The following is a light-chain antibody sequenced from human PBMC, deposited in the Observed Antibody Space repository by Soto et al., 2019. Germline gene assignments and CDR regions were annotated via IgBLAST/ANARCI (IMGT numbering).Light chain of an antibody. CDR1: SGDVAIYDL. J-gene: IGLJ3*02. V-gene: IGLV2-23*02. Sequence: QSALTQPASVSGSPGQSITISCTGTSGDVAIYDLVSWYQQYPGKAPQLIIYEVTKRPSGVSNRFSGSKSGNTASLTVSGLQAEEEGDYDCSSYAGTVTLVFGGGTKLTVL. CDR2: EVT. CDR3: SSYAGTVTLV.